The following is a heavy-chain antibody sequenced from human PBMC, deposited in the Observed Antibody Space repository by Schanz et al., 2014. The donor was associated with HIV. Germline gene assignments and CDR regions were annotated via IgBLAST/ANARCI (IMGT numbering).Heavy chain of an antibody. D-gene: IGHD4-17*01. CDR1: GYTFITYG. CDR2: ISVYNGNA. Sequence: QVLLVQSGAEVKKPGASVKVSCKASGYTFITYGLSWVRQAPGHGLEWMGWISVYNGNADYARQLQGRVTMTTDTSTRTAYLELSSLRSEDTAVYYCARSRYGDYPYYFDYWGQGTLVTVSP. CDR3: ARSRYGDYPYYFDY. V-gene: IGHV1-18*01. J-gene: IGHJ4*02.